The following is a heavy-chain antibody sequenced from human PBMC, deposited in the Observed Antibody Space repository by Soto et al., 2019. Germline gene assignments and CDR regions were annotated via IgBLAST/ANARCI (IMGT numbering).Heavy chain of an antibody. Sequence: SETLSLTCTVSGDSISSYNWNWIRQPPGKGLEWIGYIYHSGNTKYNTNYNPSLSGRVTISVDTSKNQFSLKLSSMTAADTAVYYCARHNYGSGSTYFDYWGQGTLVTVSS. CDR3: ARHNYGSGSTYFDY. D-gene: IGHD3-10*01. CDR1: GDSISSYN. CDR2: IYHSGNTKYNT. V-gene: IGHV4-59*08. J-gene: IGHJ4*02.